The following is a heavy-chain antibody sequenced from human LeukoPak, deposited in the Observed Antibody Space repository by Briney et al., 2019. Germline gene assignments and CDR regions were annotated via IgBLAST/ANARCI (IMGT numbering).Heavy chain of an antibody. CDR2: IYYSGST. Sequence: PSETLSLTCTVSGGSISSYYWSWIRQPPGKGLEWIGYIYYSGSTNYNPSLKSRVTISVDTSKNQFSLKLSSVTAADTAVYYCVREPEMASPRDAFDIWGQGTMVAVSS. CDR1: GGSISSYY. J-gene: IGHJ3*02. D-gene: IGHD5-24*01. V-gene: IGHV4-59*01. CDR3: VREPEMASPRDAFDI.